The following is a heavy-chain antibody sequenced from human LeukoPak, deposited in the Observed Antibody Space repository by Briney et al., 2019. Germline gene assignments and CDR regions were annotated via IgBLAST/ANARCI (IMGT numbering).Heavy chain of an antibody. CDR3: ARDRGGYCSSTSCYGSFWFDP. D-gene: IGHD2-2*01. J-gene: IGHJ5*02. Sequence: GASVTVSCKASGYTFTGYYMHWVRQAPGQGLEWMGWINPNSGGTNYAQKFQGWVTMTTDTSISTAYMELSRLRSDDTAVYYCARDRGGYCSSTSCYGSFWFDPWGQGTLVTVSS. CDR1: GYTFTGYY. CDR2: INPNSGGT. V-gene: IGHV1-2*04.